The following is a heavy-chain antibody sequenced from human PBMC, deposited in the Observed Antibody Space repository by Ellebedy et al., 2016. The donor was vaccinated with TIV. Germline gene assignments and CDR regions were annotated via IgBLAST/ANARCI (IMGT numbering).Heavy chain of an antibody. CDR2: ISGSGGST. CDR1: GFTFSNYA. Sequence: GESLKISCAASGFTFSNYAISWVRQAPGKGLEWVSGISGSGGSTYYADSVKGRFTISRDNSKNTLYLQMNSLRAEDTAVYFCAKGQGYGSGSPPDHWGQGALVSVSS. J-gene: IGHJ4*02. V-gene: IGHV3-23*01. CDR3: AKGQGYGSGSPPDH. D-gene: IGHD3-10*01.